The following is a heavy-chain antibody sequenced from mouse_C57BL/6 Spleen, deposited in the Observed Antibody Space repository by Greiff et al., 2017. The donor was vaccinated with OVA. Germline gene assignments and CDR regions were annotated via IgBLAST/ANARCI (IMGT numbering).Heavy chain of an antibody. J-gene: IGHJ1*03. CDR1: GFNIKNTY. CDR3: ARDGVYYGSSYWYFDV. CDR2: IDPANGNT. D-gene: IGHD1-1*01. V-gene: IGHV14-3*01. Sequence: VQLKESVAELVRPGASVKLSCTASGFNIKNTYMHWVKQRPEQGLEWIGRIDPANGNTKYAPKFQGKATITADTSSNTAYLQLSSLTSEDTAIYYCARDGVYYGSSYWYFDVWGTGTTVTVSS.